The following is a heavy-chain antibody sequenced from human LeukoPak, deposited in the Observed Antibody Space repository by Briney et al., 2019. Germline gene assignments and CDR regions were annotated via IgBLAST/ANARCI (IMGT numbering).Heavy chain of an antibody. CDR2: IYYSGST. D-gene: IGHD6-19*01. CDR1: GGSISSYY. J-gene: IGHJ5*02. Sequence: SETLSLTCTVSGGSISSYYWSWIRQPPGKGLEWIGYIYYSGSTNYNPSLKSRVTISVDTSKNQFSLKLSSVTAADTAVYYCARAGYAVALNWFDPWGQGTLVTVSS. CDR3: ARAGYAVALNWFDP. V-gene: IGHV4-59*01.